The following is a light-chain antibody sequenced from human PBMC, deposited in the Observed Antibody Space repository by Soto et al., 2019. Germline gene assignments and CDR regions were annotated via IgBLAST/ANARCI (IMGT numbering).Light chain of an antibody. CDR2: KAS. CDR3: QQYSYFAT. CDR1: QSISSW. Sequence: DIQMTQSPSTLSASVGDRVTITCRASQSISSWLTWYQQKAGQAPKLLIYKASIVESGVPSRCSGSGSGTEFNLTISSLQPDDSATYYCQQYSYFATFGQGTRVEVK. V-gene: IGKV1-5*03. J-gene: IGKJ1*01.